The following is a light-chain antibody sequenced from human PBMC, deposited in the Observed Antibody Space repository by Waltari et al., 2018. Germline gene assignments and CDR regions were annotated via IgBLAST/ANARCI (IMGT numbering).Light chain of an antibody. J-gene: IGLJ2*01. V-gene: IGLV2-14*03. Sequence: QSALTQPASVSGSPGQSITISCTGTSRDIGGYNYVSWYQQVPGKAPKLISYDVSNRPSGVSSLFSGSKSGNTASLTISGLQAEDEANYYCSSYIDSSTLELFGGGTSLTVL. CDR3: SSYIDSSTLEL. CDR1: SRDIGGYNY. CDR2: DVS.